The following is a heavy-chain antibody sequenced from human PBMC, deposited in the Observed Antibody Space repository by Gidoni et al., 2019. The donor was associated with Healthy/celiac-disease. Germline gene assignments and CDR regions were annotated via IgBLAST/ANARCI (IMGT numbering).Heavy chain of an antibody. V-gene: IGHV3-30-3*01. J-gene: IGHJ6*03. CDR1: GFTFSSYA. D-gene: IGHD2-15*01. CDR2: ISYDGSNK. Sequence: QVQLVESGGGVVQPGRSLRLSCAASGFTFSSYAMHWVRQAPGKGLEWVAVISYDGSNKYYADSVKGRFTISRDNSKNTLYLQMNSLRAEDTAVYYCARAQGCSGGSCSYYYYYYMDVWGKGTTVTVSS. CDR3: ARAQGCSGGSCSYYYYYYMDV.